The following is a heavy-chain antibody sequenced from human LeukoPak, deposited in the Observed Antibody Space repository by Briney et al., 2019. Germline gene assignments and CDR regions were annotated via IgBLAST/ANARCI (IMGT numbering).Heavy chain of an antibody. CDR2: MYNSGST. CDR3: ARGYSTSWTYYFDY. J-gene: IGHJ4*02. V-gene: IGHV4-59*01. Sequence: SETLSLTCTVSGGSISGSYWSWIRQPPGKGLEWIAYMYNSGSTNYNPSLKSRVTISIDTSKNQFSLKLSSLTAADTAIYYCARGYSTSWTYYFDYWGQGALVTVSS. CDR1: GGSISGSY. D-gene: IGHD2-2*01.